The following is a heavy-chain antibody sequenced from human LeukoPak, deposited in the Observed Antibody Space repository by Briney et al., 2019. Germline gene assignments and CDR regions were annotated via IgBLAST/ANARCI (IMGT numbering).Heavy chain of an antibody. CDR1: GGTFSSYA. CDR2: IIPIFGTA. V-gene: IGHV1-69*13. Sequence: ASVKVSCKASGGTFSSYAISWVRQAPGQGLEWMGGIIPIFGTANYAQKFQGRVTITADESTSTAYMELSSLRSEDTAVYYCARVAGLIAVAGYNRFDPWGQGTLVTVSS. D-gene: IGHD6-19*01. CDR3: ARVAGLIAVAGYNRFDP. J-gene: IGHJ5*02.